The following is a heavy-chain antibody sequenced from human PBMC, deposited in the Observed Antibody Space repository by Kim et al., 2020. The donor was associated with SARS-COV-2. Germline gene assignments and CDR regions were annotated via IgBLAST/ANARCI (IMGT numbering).Heavy chain of an antibody. Sequence: VKGRFTISRDNADYSLYLQMNSLRAEDTAVYYCARDHWRGDITGTPSTADYWGQGTLVTVSS. D-gene: IGHD1-7*01. J-gene: IGHJ4*02. V-gene: IGHV3-11*06. CDR3: ARDHWRGDITGTPSTADY.